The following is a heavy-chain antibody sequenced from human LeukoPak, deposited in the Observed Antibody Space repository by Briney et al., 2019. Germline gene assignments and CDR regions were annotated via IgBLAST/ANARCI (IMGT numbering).Heavy chain of an antibody. J-gene: IGHJ4*02. Sequence: GGSLRLSCATSGFIFSTYALSWVRQAPGKGLEWASSISGSGGSTYHADSVKGRFTITRDSAKNTLYLQMNSLRAEDTAIYYCARVIRGAPGKSYFDLGPGNPGHRLL. CDR3: ARVIRGAPGKSYFD. V-gene: IGHV3-23*01. CDR1: GFIFSTYA. CDR2: ISGSGGST. D-gene: IGHD6-13*01.